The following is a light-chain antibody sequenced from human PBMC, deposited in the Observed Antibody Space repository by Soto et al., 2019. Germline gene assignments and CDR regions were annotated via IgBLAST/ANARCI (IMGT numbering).Light chain of an antibody. CDR3: QQYGISGT. J-gene: IGKJ1*01. CDR1: QSVGNN. Sequence: EIVMTQSPPTLSKSPGERTTLSFRASQSVGNNLAWYQQKPGQAPRLLIYGASNRATGIPDRFSGSGSGTDFTLTISRLEPEDFAVYYCQQYGISGTFGQGTKVDIK. CDR2: GAS. V-gene: IGKV3-20*01.